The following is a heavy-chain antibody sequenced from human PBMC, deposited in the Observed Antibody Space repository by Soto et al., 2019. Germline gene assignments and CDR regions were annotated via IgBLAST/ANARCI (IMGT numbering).Heavy chain of an antibody. V-gene: IGHV4-30-4*01. CDR1: GDSISSGNIY. D-gene: IGHD3-10*01. CDR2: IYYTGST. Sequence: QVQLQESGPGVLKPPQTLSLTCTVSGDSISSGNIYWSWIRQPPGKGLEWIGYIYYTGSTYYNPSLKSRVTISVNTSKNQFSLRVTSVTAADTAVYYCARVTMVRGVMAAHWGQGTLVTVSS. CDR3: ARVTMVRGVMAAH. J-gene: IGHJ4*02.